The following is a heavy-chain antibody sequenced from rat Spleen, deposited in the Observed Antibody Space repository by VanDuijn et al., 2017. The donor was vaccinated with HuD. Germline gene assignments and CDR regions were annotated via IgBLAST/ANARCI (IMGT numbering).Heavy chain of an antibody. J-gene: IGHJ1*01. V-gene: IGHV5S13*01. CDR2: INTGGGDT. CDR1: GFTYSNYV. CDR3: AKGPRGYYDF. Sequence: EVQLVESGGGLVQPGRSLKLSCVASGFTYSNYVMAWVRQAPTKGLEWVASINTGGGDTYYRDSVKGRFTISRDNAKNSLYLQMDSLRSEDTATYYCAKGPRGYYDFWGPGTMVTVSS. D-gene: IGHD1-4*01.